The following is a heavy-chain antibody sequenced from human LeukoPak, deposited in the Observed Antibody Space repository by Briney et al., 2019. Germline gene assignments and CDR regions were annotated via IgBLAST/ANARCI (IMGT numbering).Heavy chain of an antibody. CDR1: GFTFSSYG. V-gene: IGHV3-30*18. CDR3: AKDRRRYDILTGRFDY. Sequence: PERSLRLSCAASGFTFSSYGMHWVRQAPGKGLEWVAVISYDGSNKYYADSVKGRFTISRDNSKNTLYLQMNSLRAEDTAVYYCAKDRRRYDILTGRFDYWGQGTLVTVSS. J-gene: IGHJ4*02. CDR2: ISYDGSNK. D-gene: IGHD3-9*01.